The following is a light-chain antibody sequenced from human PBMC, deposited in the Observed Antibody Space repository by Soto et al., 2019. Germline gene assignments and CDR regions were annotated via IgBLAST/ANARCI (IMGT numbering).Light chain of an antibody. CDR3: AAWDDSLSGV. Sequence: QAVVTQLPSASGTPGQRVTISCSGSSSNIGSNYVYWYQQLPGTAPKLLIYRNNQRPSGVPDRFSGSKSGTSASLAISGLRSEDEADYYCAAWDDSLSGVFGGGTKLTVL. V-gene: IGLV1-47*01. CDR1: SSNIGSNY. J-gene: IGLJ2*01. CDR2: RNN.